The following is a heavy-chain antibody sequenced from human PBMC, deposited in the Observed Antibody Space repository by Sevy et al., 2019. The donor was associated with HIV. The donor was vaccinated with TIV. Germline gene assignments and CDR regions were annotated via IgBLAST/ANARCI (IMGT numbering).Heavy chain of an antibody. CDR3: ARGGPSSYHGDY. CDR1: GYTFTGYY. D-gene: IGHD1-26*01. CDR2: INPNSGGT. J-gene: IGHJ4*02. Sequence: ASVKVSCKASGYTFTGYYMHWVRQAPGQGLEWMGRINPNSGGTNYAKKFQGRVTMTRDTSISTAYMELSRLRSDDTAVYYCARGGPSSYHGDYWGQGTLVTVSS. V-gene: IGHV1-2*06.